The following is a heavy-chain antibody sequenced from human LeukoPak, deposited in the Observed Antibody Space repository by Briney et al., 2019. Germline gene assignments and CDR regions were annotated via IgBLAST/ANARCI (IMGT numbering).Heavy chain of an antibody. CDR1: GYTFTSYD. Sequence: ASVKVSCKASGYTFTSYDINWVRQATGQGLEWMGWMNPNSGNTGYAQKFQGRATMTRNTSISTAYMELSSLRSEDTAVYYCARDYDMRGRYYYMDVWGKGTTVTVSS. J-gene: IGHJ6*03. CDR2: MNPNSGNT. V-gene: IGHV1-8*01. CDR3: ARDYDMRGRYYYMDV. D-gene: IGHD3-9*01.